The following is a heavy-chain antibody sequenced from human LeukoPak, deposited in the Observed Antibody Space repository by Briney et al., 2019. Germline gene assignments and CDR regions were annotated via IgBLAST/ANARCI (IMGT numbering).Heavy chain of an antibody. D-gene: IGHD1-26*01. J-gene: IGHJ4*02. V-gene: IGHV3-30*02. CDR2: IRYDESNK. CDR3: AKDGSYSDFDY. CDR1: GFTFSSYA. Sequence: PGGSLRLSCAASGFTFSSYAMSWVRQAPGKGLEWVAFIRYDESNKYYADSVKGRFTISRDISKNRLHLQMNSLRPEDTAVYYCAKDGSYSDFDYWGQGTLVTVSS.